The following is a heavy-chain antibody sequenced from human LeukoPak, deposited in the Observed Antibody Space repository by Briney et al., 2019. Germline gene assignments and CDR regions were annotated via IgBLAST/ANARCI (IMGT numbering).Heavy chain of an antibody. CDR1: GFTFSGYS. CDR3: ARVRGSYHFDF. J-gene: IGHJ4*02. CDR2: ITSSSSAI. D-gene: IGHD1-26*01. V-gene: IGHV3-48*01. Sequence: GGSLRLSCAASGFTFSGYSMNWVRQAPGKGLEWVSYITSSSSAIYYADSVKGRFTISRDNAKNSLYLQMNSLRAEDTAVYYCARVRGSYHFDFWGQGTLVTVSS.